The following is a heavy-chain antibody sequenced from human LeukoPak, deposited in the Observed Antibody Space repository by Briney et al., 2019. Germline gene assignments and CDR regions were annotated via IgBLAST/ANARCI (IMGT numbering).Heavy chain of an antibody. CDR3: ARAIGVYAFDV. D-gene: IGHD2-2*02. V-gene: IGHV4-4*07. J-gene: IGHJ3*01. CDR2: LNNGGDT. CDR1: GGSIGNFY. Sequence: SETPSLTCTVSGGSIGNFYWSWIRQPAGKGLEWIGRLNNGGDTNYSPSLRSRVTISVDTSKNHFSLILSSVTVADTAIYYCARAIGVYAFDVWGQGTMVTVSS.